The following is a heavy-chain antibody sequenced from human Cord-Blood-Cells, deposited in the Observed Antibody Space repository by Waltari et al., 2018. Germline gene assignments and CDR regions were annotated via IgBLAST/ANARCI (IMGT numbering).Heavy chain of an antibody. D-gene: IGHD2-2*01. V-gene: IGHV4-4*07. Sequence: QVQLQSSGPGLVKPTETLSLTCTVSGGPYIWYYWSWIGQPAGQRLEWIGRIYTSGSTNYNPSLKSRVTMSVDTSKNQFSLKLSSVTAADTAVYYCARDPLGYCSSTSCYFWYFDLWGRGTLVTVSS. CDR3: ARDPLGYCSSTSCYFWYFDL. CDR1: GGPYIWYY. CDR2: IYTSGST. J-gene: IGHJ2*01.